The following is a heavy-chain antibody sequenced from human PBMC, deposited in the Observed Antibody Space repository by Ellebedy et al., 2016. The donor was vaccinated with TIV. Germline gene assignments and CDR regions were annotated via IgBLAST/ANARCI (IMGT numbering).Heavy chain of an antibody. CDR1: GYTFTSYY. J-gene: IGHJ4*02. Sequence: ASVKVSCKASGYTFTSYYMHWVRQAPGQGLDWMGIINPSGGSTSYAQKFQGRVTMTRDTSTSTVYMELSRLRSDDTAVYYCATAGYSSGWYYFDYWGQGTLVTVSS. CDR2: INPSGGST. V-gene: IGHV1-46*01. D-gene: IGHD6-19*01. CDR3: ATAGYSSGWYYFDY.